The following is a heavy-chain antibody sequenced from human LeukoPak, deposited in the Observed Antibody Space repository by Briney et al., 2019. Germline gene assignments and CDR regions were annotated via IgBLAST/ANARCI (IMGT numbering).Heavy chain of an antibody. CDR3: ARFGGVSGDKTDY. Sequence: EASVKVSCKASGYTFTSYDINWVRQATGQGLEWMGWMNPNSGNTGYAQKFQGRVTMTRNTSISTAYMELSSLRSEDTSVYYCARFGGVSGDKTDYWGQGTLVTVSS. J-gene: IGHJ4*02. CDR2: MNPNSGNT. D-gene: IGHD3-16*01. CDR1: GYTFTSYD. V-gene: IGHV1-8*01.